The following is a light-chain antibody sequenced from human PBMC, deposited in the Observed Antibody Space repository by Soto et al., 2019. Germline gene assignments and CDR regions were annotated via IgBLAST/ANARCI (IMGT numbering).Light chain of an antibody. J-gene: IGLJ2*01. V-gene: IGLV1-44*01. CDR1: SSNIGSNT. Sequence: QSVLTQPPSASGTPGQRVTISCSGSSSNIGSNTVNWYQQLPGTDPKLLISSNDQRPSGVPDRFSGSKSGTSASLAISGLQSDDESDYYCAAWDDSLHAVVFGGGTKLTVL. CDR3: AAWDDSLHAVV. CDR2: SND.